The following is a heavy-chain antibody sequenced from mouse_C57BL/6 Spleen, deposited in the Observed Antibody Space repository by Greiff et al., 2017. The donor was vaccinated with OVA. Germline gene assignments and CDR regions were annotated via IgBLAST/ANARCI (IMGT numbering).Heavy chain of an antibody. CDR1: GFSFNTYA. V-gene: IGHV10-1*01. D-gene: IGHD2-10*01. CDR3: LRSYPYYAMDY. CDR2: IRSKSNNYAT. J-gene: IGHJ4*01. Sequence: VQLVESGGGLVQPKGSLKLSCAASGFSFNTYAMNWVRQAPGKGLEWVARIRSKSNNYATYYADSVKDRFTISRDDSESMLYLQMNNLKTEDTAMYYCLRSYPYYAMDYWGQGTSVTVSS.